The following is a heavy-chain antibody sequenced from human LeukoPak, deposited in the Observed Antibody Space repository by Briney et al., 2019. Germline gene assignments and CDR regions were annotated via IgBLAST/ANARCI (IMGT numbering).Heavy chain of an antibody. CDR1: GGSFSGYY. Sequence: SETLSLTCAVYGGSFSGYYWSWIRQPPGKGLEWIGEINHSGSTNYNPSLKSRVTISVDTSKNQFSLKLSSVTAADTAVYYCARFVGIAAASYFDYWGQGTLVTVSS. J-gene: IGHJ4*02. CDR3: ARFVGIAAASYFDY. D-gene: IGHD6-13*01. CDR2: INHSGST. V-gene: IGHV4-34*01.